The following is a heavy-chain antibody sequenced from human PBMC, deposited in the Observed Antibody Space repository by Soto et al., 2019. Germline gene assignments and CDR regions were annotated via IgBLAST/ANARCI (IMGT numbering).Heavy chain of an antibody. D-gene: IGHD3-3*02. CDR3: ARDPKTSGGQHWAFTYFDS. J-gene: IGHJ4*02. Sequence: QVQLVESGGGVVQPGRSLRLSCAASGFSFSISPMHWVRQAPGKGPEWVALISYDGTNKFYADSVKGRFTISRDNSKSTLYLQVDSLRPEDAAVYYCARDPKTSGGQHWAFTYFDSWGPGPLVTVSS. CDR1: GFSFSISP. V-gene: IGHV3-30-3*01. CDR2: ISYDGTNK.